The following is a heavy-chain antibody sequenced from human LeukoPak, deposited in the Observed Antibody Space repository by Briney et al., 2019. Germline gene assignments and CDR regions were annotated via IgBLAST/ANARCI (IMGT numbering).Heavy chain of an antibody. CDR2: IYYSGST. J-gene: IGHJ5*02. Sequence: SETLSLTCTVSGGAISGYYWSWVRQPPGKGLEWIGYIYYSGSTNYNPSLKSRVSISLDTSKNQFSLTVTSVTAADTAVYYCARVMVNNWFDPWGQGTLVTVSS. CDR3: ARVMVNNWFDP. D-gene: IGHD2-8*01. V-gene: IGHV4-59*01. CDR1: GGAISGYY.